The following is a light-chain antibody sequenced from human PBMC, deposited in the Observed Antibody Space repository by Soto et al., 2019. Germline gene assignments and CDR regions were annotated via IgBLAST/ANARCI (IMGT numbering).Light chain of an antibody. V-gene: IGKV3-15*01. CDR1: QSVSSN. Sequence: EIVMTQSRSTLSIDPLEVATLSCSAIQSVSSNLAWYQQKPGQAPRLLIYGASTRATGIPARFSGSGSGTDFTLIISSLQSEDFAVYYCQQYNNWPPITFGQGTRLEMK. CDR3: QQYNNWPPIT. J-gene: IGKJ5*01. CDR2: GAS.